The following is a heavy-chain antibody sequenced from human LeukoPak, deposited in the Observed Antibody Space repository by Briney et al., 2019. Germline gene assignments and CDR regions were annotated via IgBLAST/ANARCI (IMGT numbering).Heavy chain of an antibody. J-gene: IGHJ6*03. D-gene: IGHD6-13*01. CDR1: GGSISSSSYY. CDR3: ARTVAAAWGDYYYYMDV. CDR2: INHSGST. V-gene: IGHV4-39*07. Sequence: PSETLSLTCTVSGGSISSSSYYWSWIRQPPGKGLEWIGEINHSGSTNYNPSLKSRVTISVDTSKNQFSLKLSSVTAADTAVYYCARTVAAAWGDYYYYMDVWGKGTTVTVSS.